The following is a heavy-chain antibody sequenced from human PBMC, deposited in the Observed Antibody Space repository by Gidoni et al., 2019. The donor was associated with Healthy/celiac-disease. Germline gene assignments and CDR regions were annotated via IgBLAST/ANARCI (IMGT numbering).Heavy chain of an antibody. V-gene: IGHV3-53*01. CDR1: GFTVSSNY. D-gene: IGHD6-19*01. Sequence: EVQLVESGGGLIQPGGSLRLYCAASGFTVSSNYMSWVRQAPGKGLEWFSVIYSGGSTSYADSVKCRFSISRDNSKNTLYLQMNILRAEDTAVYYCASVSGWYGGFDYWGQGTLFTVSS. CDR2: IYSGGST. J-gene: IGHJ4*02. CDR3: ASVSGWYGGFDY.